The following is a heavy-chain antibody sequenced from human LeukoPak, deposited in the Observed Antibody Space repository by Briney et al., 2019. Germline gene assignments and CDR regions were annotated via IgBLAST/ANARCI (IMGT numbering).Heavy chain of an antibody. D-gene: IGHD3-9*01. V-gene: IGHV1-18*01. CDR3: ARDVYYDIVTGDYYYYMDV. CDR2: ISAYNGNT. CDR1: GYTFTSYG. Sequence: ASVKVSCKASGYTFTSYGISWVRQAPGRGLEWMGWISAYNGNTNYAQKLQGRVTMTTDTSTSTAYMELRSLRSDDTAVYYCARDVYYDIVTGDYYYYMDVWGKGTTVTVSS. J-gene: IGHJ6*03.